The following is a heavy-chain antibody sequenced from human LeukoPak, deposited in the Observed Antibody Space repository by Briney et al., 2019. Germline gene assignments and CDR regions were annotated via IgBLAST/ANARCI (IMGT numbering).Heavy chain of an antibody. D-gene: IGHD5-12*01. CDR2: VHYSGTT. V-gene: IGHV4-39*07. CDR3: ASGYSGYYFDY. CDR1: GGSISSSSYY. Sequence: SETLSLTCTVSGGSISSSSYYWGWIRQPPGKGLEWIGSVHYSGTTYYNPSLKSRVTISTDTSKNQFSLKVTSVTAADTAVYYCASGYSGYYFDYWGQGTLVTVSS. J-gene: IGHJ4*02.